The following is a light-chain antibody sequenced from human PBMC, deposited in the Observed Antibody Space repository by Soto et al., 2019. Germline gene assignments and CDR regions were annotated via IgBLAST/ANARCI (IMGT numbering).Light chain of an antibody. CDR3: QQYSTSPLT. CDR1: QSVSSSY. Sequence: EVVLTQSPGTLSLSPGERATLSCRASQSVSSSYLAWYQQKPGQAPRLLIYDASNRATGIPARFSGSGSGTDFTLTIGRLEPEDFAVYYCQQYSTSPLTFGGGTKVDIK. CDR2: DAS. V-gene: IGKV3-20*01. J-gene: IGKJ4*01.